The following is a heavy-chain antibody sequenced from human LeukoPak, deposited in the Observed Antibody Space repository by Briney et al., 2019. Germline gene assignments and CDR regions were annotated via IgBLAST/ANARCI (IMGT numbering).Heavy chain of an antibody. J-gene: IGHJ6*02. Sequence: SETLSLTCTVSGGSISSYYWSWVRQSPEKGLEWIGYIYYNGDTDYNPSLKSRVTISRDTSKKEISLTLRPVTAADMAVYYCARQKAAAGTYYYYGMDVWGQGTTVTVSS. CDR3: ARQKAAAGTYYYYGMDV. CDR2: IYYNGDT. CDR1: GGSISSYY. V-gene: IGHV4-59*08. D-gene: IGHD6-13*01.